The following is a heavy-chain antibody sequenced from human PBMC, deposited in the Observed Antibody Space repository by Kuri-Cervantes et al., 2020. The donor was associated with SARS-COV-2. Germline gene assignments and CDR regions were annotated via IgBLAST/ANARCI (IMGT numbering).Heavy chain of an antibody. CDR1: GFTFSDYA. CDR3: VKEGYCTKGVCFHFQH. V-gene: IGHV3-23*01. J-gene: IGHJ1*01. CDR2: ISGVGTST. D-gene: IGHD2-8*01. Sequence: GGSLRLSCADSGFTFSDYAMNWVRQAPGKGLEWVSAISGVGTSTYYADSVKGRFTISRDNSKNIVYLQMNSLRVEDTAVYYCVKEGYCTKGVCFHFQHWGQGTLVTVSS.